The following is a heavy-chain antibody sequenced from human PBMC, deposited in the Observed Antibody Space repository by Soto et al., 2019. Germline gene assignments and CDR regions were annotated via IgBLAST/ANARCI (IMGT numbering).Heavy chain of an antibody. CDR2: INPNGGIT. CDR3: ARAGYCSGGTCFNGNCDY. J-gene: IGHJ4*02. V-gene: IGHV1-46*01. Sequence: QVQLVQSGAEVKRPGASVKVSCKASGYTFTTYYMHWVRQAPGQGLEWLGIINPNGGITTYAQKFQGRDIMTRDTYTSTVYLELSSLRSEDTAVNYCARAGYCSGGTCFNGNCDYWGQGTLVTVSA. D-gene: IGHD2-15*01. CDR1: GYTFTTYY.